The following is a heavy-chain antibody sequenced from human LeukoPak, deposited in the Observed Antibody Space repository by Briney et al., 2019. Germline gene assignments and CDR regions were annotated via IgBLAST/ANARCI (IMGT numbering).Heavy chain of an antibody. V-gene: IGHV5-10-1*01. J-gene: IGHJ4*02. CDR3: ARLGDYGDYASDY. CDR1: GYTFTSYW. CDR2: IDPSDSYT. D-gene: IGHD4-17*01. Sequence: GESLKISCKGSGYTFTSYWISWVRQMPGKGLEWMGRIDPSDSYTNYSPSFQGHVTISADKSNSTAYLQWSSLKASDTAMYYWARLGDYGDYASDYWGQGTLVTVSS.